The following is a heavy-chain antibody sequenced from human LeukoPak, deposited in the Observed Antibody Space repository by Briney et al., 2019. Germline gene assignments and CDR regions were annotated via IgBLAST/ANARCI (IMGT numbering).Heavy chain of an antibody. CDR3: ARRRCRGGSCYRVLFDY. V-gene: IGHV4-34*01. CDR1: GGSFSGYY. CDR2: INHSGST. D-gene: IGHD2-15*01. Sequence: SQTLSLTCAVYGGSFSGYYWSWIRQPPGKGLEWIGEINHSGSTNYNPSLKSRVTISVDTSKNQFSLKLSSVTAADTAVYYCARRRCRGGSCYRVLFDYWGQGTLVTVSS. J-gene: IGHJ4*02.